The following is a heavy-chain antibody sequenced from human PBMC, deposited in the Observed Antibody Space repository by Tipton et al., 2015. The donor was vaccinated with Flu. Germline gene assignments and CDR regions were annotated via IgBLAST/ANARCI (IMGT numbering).Heavy chain of an antibody. V-gene: IGHV3-49*04. J-gene: IGHJ4*02. CDR2: IRSKGYDEKI. D-gene: IGHD1-1*01. CDR1: GFTFVDYG. Sequence: SLRLSCTTSGFTFVDYGIIWVCQAPRKGLEWLSFIRSKGYDEKIDYAASVKGRFTMSRDDSKSIAYLQMNSLKIEDTGVYYCARETVPGEFYVDSWGQGTLVTVSS. CDR3: ARETVPGEFYVDS.